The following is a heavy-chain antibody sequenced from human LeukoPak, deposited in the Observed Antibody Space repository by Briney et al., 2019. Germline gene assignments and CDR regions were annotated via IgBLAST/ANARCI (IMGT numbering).Heavy chain of an antibody. V-gene: IGHV2-5*01. CDR2: IYWNDDK. CDR3: AHRRDIAAADNWFDP. CDR1: GFSLTTTGVG. Sequence: SGPTLVKSTQTLTLTCTFSGFSLTTTGVGVGWIRQPPGKALEWLALIYWNDDKRYSPSLKSRLTITKDTSKNQVVLTMTNMDPVDTATYYCAHRRDIAAADNWFDPWGQGTLVTVSS. J-gene: IGHJ5*02. D-gene: IGHD6-13*01.